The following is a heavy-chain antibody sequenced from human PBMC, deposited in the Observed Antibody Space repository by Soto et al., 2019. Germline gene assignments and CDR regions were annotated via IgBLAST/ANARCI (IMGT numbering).Heavy chain of an antibody. CDR2: IYYSGST. V-gene: IGHV4-39*01. J-gene: IGHJ6*02. D-gene: IGHD3-10*01. CDR1: GGSISSSSYY. Sequence: SETLSLTCTVSGGSISSSSYYWGWIRQPPGKGLEWIGSIYYSGSTYYNPSLKSRVTISVDTSKNQFSLKLSSVTAADTAVFYCASPDYYGSGSYPAYYYYYGMDVWGQGTTVTVSS. CDR3: ASPDYYGSGSYPAYYYYYGMDV.